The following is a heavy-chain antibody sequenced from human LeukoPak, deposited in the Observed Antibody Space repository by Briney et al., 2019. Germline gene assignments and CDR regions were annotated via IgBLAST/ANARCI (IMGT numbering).Heavy chain of an antibody. D-gene: IGHD6-19*01. Sequence: GGSLRLSCAASGFTFSSYAMSWVRQAPGKGLEWVSAISGSGGSRYYADSVKGRFTISRDNSKNTLYLQMNSLRAEDTAVYYCAKDNWEEISGWYDYWGQGTLVTVSS. V-gene: IGHV3-23*01. CDR3: AKDNWEEISGWYDY. J-gene: IGHJ4*02. CDR1: GFTFSSYA. CDR2: ISGSGGSR.